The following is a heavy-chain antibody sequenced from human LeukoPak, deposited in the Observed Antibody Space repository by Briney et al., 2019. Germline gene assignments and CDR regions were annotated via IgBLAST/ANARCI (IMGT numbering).Heavy chain of an antibody. CDR1: GFTFSSYD. J-gene: IGHJ6*02. V-gene: IGHV3-21*04. CDR2: ISSSSSYI. CDR3: ARGTVTTRNNYYYYGMDV. D-gene: IGHD4-17*01. Sequence: PGGSLRLSCAASGFTFSSYDMNWVRQAPGKGLEWVSYISSSSSYIYYADSVKGRFTISRDNAKNSLYLQMNSLRAEDTAVYYCARGTVTTRNNYYYYGMDVWGQGTTVTVSS.